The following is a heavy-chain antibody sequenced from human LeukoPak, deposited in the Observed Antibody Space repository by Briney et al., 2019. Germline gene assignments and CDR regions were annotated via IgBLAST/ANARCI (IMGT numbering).Heavy chain of an antibody. D-gene: IGHD3-10*01. V-gene: IGHV4-59*06. Sequence: SETLSLTCAVDGGSVSAYYWSWVRQPPGKGLEWIGYIYYSGSTYYNPSLKSRVTISVDTSKNQFSLKLSSVTAADTAVYYCARVRGAHATWGQGTLVTVSS. J-gene: IGHJ4*02. CDR2: IYYSGST. CDR3: ARVRGAHAT. CDR1: GGSVSAYY.